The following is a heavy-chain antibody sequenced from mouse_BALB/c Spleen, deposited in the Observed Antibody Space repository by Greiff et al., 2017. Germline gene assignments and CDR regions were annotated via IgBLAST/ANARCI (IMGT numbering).Heavy chain of an antibody. CDR3: ARDREDYDGAWFAY. D-gene: IGHD2-4*01. V-gene: IGHV2-9*02. CDR2: IWAGGST. Sequence: VKLVESGPGLVAPSQSLSITCTVSGFSLTSYGVHWVRQPPGKGLEWLGVIWAGGSTNYNSALMSRLSISKDNSKSQVFLKMNSLQTDDTAMYYCARDREDYDGAWFAYWGQGTLVTVSA. J-gene: IGHJ3*01. CDR1: GFSLTSYG.